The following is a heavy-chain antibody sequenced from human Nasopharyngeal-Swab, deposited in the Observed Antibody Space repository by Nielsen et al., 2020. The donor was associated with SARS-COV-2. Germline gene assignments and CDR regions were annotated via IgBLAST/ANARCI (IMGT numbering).Heavy chain of an antibody. D-gene: IGHD6-19*01. CDR3: AREGFSSGRAGIFDS. Sequence: GESLKISCEASGFTFSSYAMSWVRQAPGKGLEWVSGISGSGGTTYYADSVKGRFTISRDNSNNAPYLQVDSLTVEDTAIYYCAREGFSSGRAGIFDSWGQGTLVTVSS. V-gene: IGHV3-23*01. CDR1: GFTFSSYA. J-gene: IGHJ4*02. CDR2: ISGSGGTT.